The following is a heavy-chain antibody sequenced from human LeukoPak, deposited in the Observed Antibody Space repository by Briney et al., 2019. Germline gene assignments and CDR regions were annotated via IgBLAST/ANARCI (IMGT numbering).Heavy chain of an antibody. Sequence: SETLSLTCTVSGGSISSYYWSWIRQPPGKGLEWIGYIYYSGSTNYNPSLKSRVTISVDTSKNQFSLKLSSVTAADTAVYYCARHKDFWSGYYTPSYYSDYWGQGTLVTVSS. CDR3: ARHKDFWSGYYTPSYYSDY. CDR2: IYYSGST. J-gene: IGHJ4*02. V-gene: IGHV4-59*08. CDR1: GGSISSYY. D-gene: IGHD3-3*01.